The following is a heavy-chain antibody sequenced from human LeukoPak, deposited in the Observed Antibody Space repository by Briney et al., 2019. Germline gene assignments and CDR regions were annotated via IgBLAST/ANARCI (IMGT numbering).Heavy chain of an antibody. D-gene: IGHD6-13*01. CDR2: ISAYNGNT. V-gene: IGHV1-18*01. J-gene: IGHJ5*02. Sequence: ASVKVSCKASGYTFTSYGISWVRQAPGQGLEWMGWISAYNGNTNYAQKLQGRVTMTTDTSTSTAYMELRSLRSDDTAVYYCARSSGIAAAGNWFDPWGQGTLVTVSS. CDR1: GYTFTSYG. CDR3: ARSSGIAAAGNWFDP.